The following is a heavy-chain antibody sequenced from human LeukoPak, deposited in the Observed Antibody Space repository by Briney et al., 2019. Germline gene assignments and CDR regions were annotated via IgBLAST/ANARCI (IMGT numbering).Heavy chain of an antibody. Sequence: PSETLSLTCTVSGGSISSYYWSWIRQPPGKGLEWIGSIYHSGSTYYNPSLKSRVTISVDTSKNQFSLKLSSVTAADTAVYYCASTAVGAFDYWGQGTLVTVSS. CDR1: GGSISSYY. V-gene: IGHV4-59*08. CDR3: ASTAVGAFDY. J-gene: IGHJ4*02. CDR2: IYHSGST. D-gene: IGHD1-26*01.